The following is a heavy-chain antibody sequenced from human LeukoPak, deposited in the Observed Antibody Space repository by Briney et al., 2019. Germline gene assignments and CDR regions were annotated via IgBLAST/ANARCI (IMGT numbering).Heavy chain of an antibody. D-gene: IGHD3-22*01. J-gene: IGHJ4*02. CDR1: GYTFTGYY. V-gene: IGHV1-2*02. CDR3: ARNYYGSSGYYPGY. Sequence: GASVKVSCKASGYTFTGYYMHWVRQAPGQGLEWMGWINPNSGGTNYAQKFQGRVTMTRDTSISTAYMELSRLRSDDTAVYYCARNYYGSSGYYPGYWGQGTLVTVSS. CDR2: INPNSGGT.